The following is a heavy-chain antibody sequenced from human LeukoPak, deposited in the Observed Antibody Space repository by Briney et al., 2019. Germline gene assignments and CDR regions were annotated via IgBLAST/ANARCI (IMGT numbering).Heavy chain of an antibody. CDR1: GGSISSYY. CDR2: IYYSGST. J-gene: IGHJ4*02. Sequence: PETLSLTCTVSGGSISSYYWSWIPHPPQKGLERIGYIYYSGSTNYNPSLKSRVTIPVDTSKTQFSLKLSSITAADTAVYYCARHDPITVAAYFDYWGQGTLVTVSS. V-gene: IGHV4-59*08. D-gene: IGHD6-19*01. CDR3: ARHDPITVAAYFDY.